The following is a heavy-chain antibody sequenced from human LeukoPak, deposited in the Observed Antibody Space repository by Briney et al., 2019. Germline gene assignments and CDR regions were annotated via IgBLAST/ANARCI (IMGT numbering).Heavy chain of an antibody. J-gene: IGHJ6*02. Sequence: GSSVKVSCKASGGTFSSYAIRWVRQAPGQGLEWMGRIIPILGIANYAQKFQGRVTITADKSTSTAYMELSSLRSEDTAVYYCARDRAIAVAGNYYYYGMDVWGQGTTVTVSS. D-gene: IGHD6-19*01. CDR3: ARDRAIAVAGNYYYYGMDV. V-gene: IGHV1-69*04. CDR2: IIPILGIA. CDR1: GGTFSSYA.